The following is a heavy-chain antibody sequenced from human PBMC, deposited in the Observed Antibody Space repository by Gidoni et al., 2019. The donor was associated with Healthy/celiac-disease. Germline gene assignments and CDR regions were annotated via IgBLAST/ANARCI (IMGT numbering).Heavy chain of an antibody. D-gene: IGHD5-18*01. V-gene: IGHV1-69*01. CDR3: ASRGYSYGPANFDY. CDR2: IIPIFGTA. J-gene: IGHJ4*02. Sequence: QVQLVQSGAEVKKPGSAVKVSCKAAGGTFSSYAISWVRQAPGQGLEWMGGIIPIFGTANYAQKFQGRVTITADESTSTAYMELSSLRSEDTAVYYCASRGYSYGPANFDYWGQGTLVTVSS. CDR1: GGTFSSYA.